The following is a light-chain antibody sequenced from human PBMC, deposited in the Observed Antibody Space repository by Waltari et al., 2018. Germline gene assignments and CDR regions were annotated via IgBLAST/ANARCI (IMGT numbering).Light chain of an antibody. J-gene: IGLJ3*02. V-gene: IGLV4-69*01. CDR1: SGHSSNI. CDR2: VNSDGSH. CDR3: ETGGHGTWV. Sequence: QLVLTQSPSASASLGASVKLTCTLSSGHSSNIIAWLQQQPGKGPRYLMQVNSDGSHRKGDEMPDRFSGSSSGAERYLTISSLQSEDEADYYCETGGHGTWVFGGGTKLTVL.